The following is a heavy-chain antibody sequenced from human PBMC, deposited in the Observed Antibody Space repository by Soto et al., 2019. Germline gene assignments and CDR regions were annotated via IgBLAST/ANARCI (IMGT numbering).Heavy chain of an antibody. CDR3: TRHHPHHYDSSGYFDY. V-gene: IGHV4-34*01. CDR1: GGSFSGYY. J-gene: IGHJ4*02. Sequence: PSETLSLTCAVYGGSFSGYYWTWIRQPPGTGLEWIGEINHSGSTNYNPSLKSRVTISVDTSKNQFSLHLTSVTAADTAVYYCTRHHPHHYDSSGYFDYWGQGTLVTVSS. CDR2: INHSGST. D-gene: IGHD3-22*01.